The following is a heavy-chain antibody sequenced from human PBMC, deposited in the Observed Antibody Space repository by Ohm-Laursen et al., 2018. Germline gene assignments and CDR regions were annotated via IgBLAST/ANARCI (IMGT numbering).Heavy chain of an antibody. V-gene: IGHV3-21*01. CDR3: ARDIAYYVMDV. D-gene: IGHD2-21*01. Sequence: GSLRLSCAASGFTISSYSMNWVRQAPGKGLEWVSSISSGSSYIYYADSMRGRFTISRDNAKNSLHLQMNSLRPEDTAVYYCARDIAYYVMDVWGQGTTVTVSS. CDR2: ISSGSSYI. CDR1: GFTISSYS. J-gene: IGHJ6*02.